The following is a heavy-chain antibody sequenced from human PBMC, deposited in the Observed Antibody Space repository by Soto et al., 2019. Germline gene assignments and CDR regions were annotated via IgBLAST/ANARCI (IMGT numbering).Heavy chain of an antibody. CDR1: GFTFSDAW. V-gene: IGHV3-15*01. J-gene: IGHJ6*01. Sequence: EVPLVESGGGMVMPGGSLRLSCAASGFTFSDAWMTCIRQAPGKGLQCVGRIKRKIDGETTDYAAPVKGRFTISRDDANNTLYLQMNSLKVEDTAMYYCVTDRGGGMDVWGQGTTVTVSS. CDR2: IKRKIDGETT. D-gene: IGHD3-10*01. CDR3: VTDRGGGMDV.